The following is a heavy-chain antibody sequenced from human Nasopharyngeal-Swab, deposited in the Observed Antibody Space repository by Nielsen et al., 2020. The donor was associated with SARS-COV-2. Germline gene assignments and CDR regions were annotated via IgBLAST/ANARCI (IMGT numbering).Heavy chain of an antibody. CDR2: ISAYMGKT. D-gene: IGHD1-26*01. J-gene: IGHJ1*01. Sequence: ASVKVSCKSSGYNFLSYGISWVRQAPGQGLEWMGWISAYMGKTNYAQKFQDRVTMTTDTPTGTAYMELRNLRSDDTAVYYCARGGWDLSVYFSHWGQGTLVTVSS. CDR1: GYNFLSYG. CDR3: ARGGWDLSVYFSH. V-gene: IGHV1-18*01.